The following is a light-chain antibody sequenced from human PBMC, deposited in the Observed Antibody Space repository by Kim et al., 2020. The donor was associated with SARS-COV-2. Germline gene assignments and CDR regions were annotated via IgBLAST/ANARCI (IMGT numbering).Light chain of an antibody. J-gene: IGLJ1*01. Sequence: QSVLTQPPSVSGAPGQRVTVSCTGTHSNIGAGYDVPWYQQFPGMAPKLLIYGDINRPSGVPDRFSGSKSGSSASLVITGLQPEDEADYYCQSYDSSLSGYVFGSGTKVTVL. CDR1: HSNIGAGYD. CDR2: GDI. CDR3: QSYDSSLSGYV. V-gene: IGLV1-40*01.